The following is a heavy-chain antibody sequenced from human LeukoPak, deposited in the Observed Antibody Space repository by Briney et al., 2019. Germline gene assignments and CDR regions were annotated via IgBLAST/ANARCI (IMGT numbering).Heavy chain of an antibody. CDR1: GGSISSSY. D-gene: IGHD1-14*01. V-gene: IGHV4-59*01. CDR2: IYYSGST. CDR3: ASAIAEDFYYYYMDV. Sequence: SETLSLTCTVSGGSISSSYWTWIRQPPGKGLEWIGYIYYSGSTNYNPSLKSRVTISVDTSKNQFSLNLSSVTDAATAVYYCASAIAEDFYYYYMDVWGKGTTVTVSS. J-gene: IGHJ6*03.